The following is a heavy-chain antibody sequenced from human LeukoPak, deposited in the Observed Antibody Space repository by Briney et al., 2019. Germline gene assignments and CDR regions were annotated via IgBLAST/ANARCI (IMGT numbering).Heavy chain of an antibody. J-gene: IGHJ4*02. Sequence: GGSLRLSCAASGFTFSSYAMSWVRQAPGKGLEWVSAISSSGGSTYYADSVKGRFTISGDNSKNTLYLQMNSLRAEDTAVYYCAKDRKGVMAPYYFDYWGQGTLVTVSS. CDR1: GFTFSSYA. D-gene: IGHD2-8*01. CDR3: AKDRKGVMAPYYFDY. CDR2: ISSSGGST. V-gene: IGHV3-23*01.